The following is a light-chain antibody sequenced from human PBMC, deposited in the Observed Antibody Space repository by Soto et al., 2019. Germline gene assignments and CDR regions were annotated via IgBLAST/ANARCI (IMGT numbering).Light chain of an antibody. J-gene: IGKJ2*01. Sequence: DIQMTQSPSSLSASVGDRVTITCRASQSISNYLNWYQQKPGKAPKLLIYAASTLQSGVPSRFSGRGSGTDFTLTISRLQPEDLATYYCQQSYSTLYTFGQGTKLEIK. CDR2: AAS. CDR1: QSISNY. V-gene: IGKV1-39*01. CDR3: QQSYSTLYT.